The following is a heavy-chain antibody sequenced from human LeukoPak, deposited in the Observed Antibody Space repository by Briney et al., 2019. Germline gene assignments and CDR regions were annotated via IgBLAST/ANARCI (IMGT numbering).Heavy chain of an antibody. Sequence: GGSLRLSCAASRFTFSSSAMSWVRQAPGKGLEWVSAISNNGGYTYYADSVQGRFTISRDNSKSTLCLQMNSLRAEDTAVYYWAKQLGYCSDGSCYFPYWGQGTLVTVSS. CDR2: ISNNGGYT. J-gene: IGHJ4*02. CDR1: RFTFSSSA. CDR3: AKQLGYCSDGSCYFPY. D-gene: IGHD2-15*01. V-gene: IGHV3-23*01.